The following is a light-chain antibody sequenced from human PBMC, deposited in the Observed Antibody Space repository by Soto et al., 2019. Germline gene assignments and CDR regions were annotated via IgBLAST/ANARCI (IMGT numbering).Light chain of an antibody. Sequence: DIQMTQSPSSLSASVGERVTITCRASQGIKNFLAWYQQKLGKVPKLLIYAASSLQGGVPSRFSGSGSGTDFTLTISSLQPEDSATYYCQQANSFPRTFGQGTKVGI. CDR1: QGIKNF. J-gene: IGKJ1*01. CDR2: AAS. CDR3: QQANSFPRT. V-gene: IGKV1-12*01.